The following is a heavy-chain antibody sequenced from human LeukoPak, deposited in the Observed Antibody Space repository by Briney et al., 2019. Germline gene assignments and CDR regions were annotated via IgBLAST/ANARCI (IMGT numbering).Heavy chain of an antibody. CDR1: GITLSNYG. V-gene: IGHV3-23*01. CDR2: ISDSGGRT. CDR3: AKRGVVIRVILVGFHKEAYYFDS. J-gene: IGHJ4*02. D-gene: IGHD3-10*01. Sequence: GGSLRLACAVSGITLSNYGMSWVRQAPGEGLEWVAGISDSGGRTNYADSVKGRFTISRDNPKNTLYLQMNSLRAEDTAVYFCAKRGVVIRVILVGFHKEAYYFDSWGQGALVTVSS.